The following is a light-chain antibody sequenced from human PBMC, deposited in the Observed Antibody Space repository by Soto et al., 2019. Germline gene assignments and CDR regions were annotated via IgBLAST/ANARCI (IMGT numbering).Light chain of an antibody. Sequence: EIVLTQSPGTLSLSPGERATLSCRASQSVTSNYLAWYQQKPGQAPRLLIYDASSRATGIPDRFSGRGSGTDFTLTISRLEPEDFAVYYCQQYGSSPRTFGQGTKVDIK. V-gene: IGKV3-20*01. CDR2: DAS. CDR3: QQYGSSPRT. J-gene: IGKJ1*01. CDR1: QSVTSNY.